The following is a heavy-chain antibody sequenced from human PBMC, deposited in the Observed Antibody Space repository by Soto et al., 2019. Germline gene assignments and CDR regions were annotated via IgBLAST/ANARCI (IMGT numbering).Heavy chain of an antibody. CDR3: ASDTGITGTKGWFDT. Sequence: EVQLLESGGGLVQPGWSLRLSCAASGFTLSSYAMSWVRQAPGKGLEWVSAISGSFGSTYYADSVQVRLTIFRDNSTNKLDLNMNSLRAEDTAVDYCASDTGITGTKGWFDTWGQGTLVTVSS. D-gene: IGHD1-7*01. CDR1: GFTLSSYA. CDR2: ISGSFGST. V-gene: IGHV3-23*01. J-gene: IGHJ5*02.